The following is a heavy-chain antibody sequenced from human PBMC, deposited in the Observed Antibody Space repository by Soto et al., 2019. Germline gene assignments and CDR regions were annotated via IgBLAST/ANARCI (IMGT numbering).Heavy chain of an antibody. J-gene: IGHJ1*01. V-gene: IGHV4-61*08. D-gene: IGHD5-12*01. CDR3: ASPVYRGSHSDHPS. CDR2: IYYSGST. Sequence: SETLSLTGTVSGGSVSSGGYYWSWIRQPPGKGLEWIGYIYYSGSTNYNPSLKSRVTISGDTSKNQFSLTLSSVTAAATAVSSCASPVYRGSHSDHPSWGQGPLVPVSS. CDR1: GGSVSSGGYY.